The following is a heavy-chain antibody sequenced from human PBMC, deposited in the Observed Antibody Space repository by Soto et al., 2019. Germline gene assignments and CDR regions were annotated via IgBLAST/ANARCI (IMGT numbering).Heavy chain of an antibody. J-gene: IGHJ5*02. Sequence: PSETLSLTCTVSGGSVSSGSYYCGWILQPPGKGLEWIGDIYYSVSTNYNTSLQSRVTISVDTSKNQFSLKLSSATAADTAVYYCARGSLTPQQLPFEPWGQGTMVTVSS. CDR3: ARGSLTPQQLPFEP. CDR2: IYYSVST. D-gene: IGHD5-18*01. CDR1: GGSVSSGSYY. V-gene: IGHV4-61*01.